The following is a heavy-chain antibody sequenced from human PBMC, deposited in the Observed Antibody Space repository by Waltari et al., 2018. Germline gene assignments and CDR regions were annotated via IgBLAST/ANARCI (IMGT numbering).Heavy chain of an antibody. CDR2: ISYDGTRF. J-gene: IGHJ6*02. CDR3: AQDIEVNPYFYGMDL. CDR1: GSRFTTFG. Sequence: QEQLVESGGGVVHPGGSLRLSCAASGSRFTTFGMHWIRQSPDKGLEWVAVISYDGTRFYYADAVKGRFIISRDNSQKMLFLEMKSLRGEDTAVYYCAQDIEVNPYFYGMDLWGQGTTVVVS. V-gene: IGHV3-30*18. D-gene: IGHD3-16*02.